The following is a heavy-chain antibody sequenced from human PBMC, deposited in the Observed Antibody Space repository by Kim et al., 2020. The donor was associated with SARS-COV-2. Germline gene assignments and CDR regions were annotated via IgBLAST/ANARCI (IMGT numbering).Heavy chain of an antibody. Sequence: KYYADSVKGRFTISRDNSNNTLYLQMNSLRPEDTAVYYCAKEKSPDAFDIWGQGTMVTVSS. V-gene: IGHV3-30*02. CDR3: AKEKSPDAFDI. CDR2: K. J-gene: IGHJ3*02.